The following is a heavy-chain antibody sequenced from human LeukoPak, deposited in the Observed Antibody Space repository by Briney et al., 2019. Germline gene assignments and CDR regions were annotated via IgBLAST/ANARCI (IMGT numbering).Heavy chain of an antibody. CDR3: ARIRGYSYALDY. J-gene: IGHJ4*02. CDR1: GFTFSDYY. V-gene: IGHV3-11*04. Sequence: GSLRLSCAASGFTFSDYYMSWIRQAPGKGLEWVSYISSSGSTIYYADSVKGRFTISRDNAKNSLYLQMHSLRAEDTAVYYCARIRGYSYALDYWGQGTLVTVSS. CDR2: ISSSGSTI. D-gene: IGHD5-18*01.